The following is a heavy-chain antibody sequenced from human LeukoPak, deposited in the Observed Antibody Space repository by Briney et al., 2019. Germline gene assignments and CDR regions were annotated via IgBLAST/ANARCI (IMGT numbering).Heavy chain of an antibody. CDR3: ARPWDIDDSSGYYSVGAFDI. Sequence: GESLKIPCKGSGYSFTSYWIGWVRQMPGKGLEWTGIIYPGDSDTRYSPSFQGQVTISADKSISTAYLQWSSLKASDTAMYYCARPWDIDDSSGYYSVGAFDIWGQGTMVTVSS. CDR1: GYSFTSYW. V-gene: IGHV5-51*01. CDR2: IYPGDSDT. J-gene: IGHJ3*02. D-gene: IGHD3-22*01.